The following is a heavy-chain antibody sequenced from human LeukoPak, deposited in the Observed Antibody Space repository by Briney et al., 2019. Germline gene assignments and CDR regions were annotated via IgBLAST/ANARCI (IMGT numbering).Heavy chain of an antibody. CDR2: INPNSGGT. V-gene: IGHV1-2*02. CDR3: ARGPYEYSSSPGGY. Sequence: GASVKVSCKASGYTFTSYDINWVRQATGQGLEWMGWINPNSGGTNYAQKFQGRVTMTRDTSISTAYMELSRLRSDDTAVYYCARGPYEYSSSPGGYWGQGTLVTVSS. J-gene: IGHJ4*02. CDR1: GYTFTSYD. D-gene: IGHD6-6*01.